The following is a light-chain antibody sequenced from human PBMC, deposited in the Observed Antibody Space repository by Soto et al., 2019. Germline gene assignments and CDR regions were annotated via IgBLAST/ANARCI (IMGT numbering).Light chain of an antibody. V-gene: IGKV3-11*01. J-gene: IGKJ5*01. CDR1: QSVSSY. CDR2: DAS. CDR3: QQYNNWPPVT. Sequence: EIVLTQSLATLSLNPGERVTLSCRASQSVSSYLAWYQQKPGQAPRLFIYDASNRATGIPARFSGSGSGTEYTLTISSLESEDSAVYYCQQYNNWPPVTFGQGTRLEI.